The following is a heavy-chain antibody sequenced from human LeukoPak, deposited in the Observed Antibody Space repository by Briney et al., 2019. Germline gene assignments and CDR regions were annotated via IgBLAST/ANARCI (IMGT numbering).Heavy chain of an antibody. V-gene: IGHV3-7*01. Sequence: PGGSLRLSCAASGLPFSSYWMSWVRQAPRKGLEWVANIKQDGSEQNYVDSVKGRFTISRDNARNSLYLQMDSLRAEDTAVYYCAREEDNADEYLREDYWGQGTLVTVSS. D-gene: IGHD2-15*01. CDR3: AREEDNADEYLREDY. CDR2: IKQDGSEQ. CDR1: GLPFSSYW. J-gene: IGHJ4*02.